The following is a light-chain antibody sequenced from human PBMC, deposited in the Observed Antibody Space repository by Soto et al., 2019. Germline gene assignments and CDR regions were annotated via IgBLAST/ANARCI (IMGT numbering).Light chain of an antibody. CDR3: QQYHTYST. Sequence: DTQMTQSPSTLSASVGDRVTITCRASQSIDIWLAWYQQKPGKAPKLLIYRASSLESGVPSRFSGSGSETEFTLTISSLQPDDFGTYYCQQYHTYSTFGQGTKVEIK. J-gene: IGKJ1*01. V-gene: IGKV1-5*03. CDR2: RAS. CDR1: QSIDIW.